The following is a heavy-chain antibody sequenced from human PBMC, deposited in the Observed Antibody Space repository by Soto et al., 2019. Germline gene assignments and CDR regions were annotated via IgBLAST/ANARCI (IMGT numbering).Heavy chain of an antibody. CDR3: ATQTTVTTSGYYYFDY. CDR2: IYSGGST. J-gene: IGHJ4*02. V-gene: IGHV3-66*01. CDR1: GFTVSRNY. Sequence: GGSLRLSCAASGFTVSRNYRSWLRQAPGKGLEWVSVIYSGGSTYYADSVKGRFTISRDNSKNTLYLQMNSLRAEDTAVYYCATQTTVTTSGYYYFDYWGQGT. D-gene: IGHD4-17*01.